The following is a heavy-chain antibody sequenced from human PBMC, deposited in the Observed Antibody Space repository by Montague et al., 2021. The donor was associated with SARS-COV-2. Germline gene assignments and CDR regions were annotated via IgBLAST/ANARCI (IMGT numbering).Heavy chain of an antibody. CDR3: ARRRNVDYNPEYHDF. CDR2: IYYTGRT. Sequence: SETLSLTCTVSGGAVRSHMYYWDWIRQPPGKGLDWIGTIYYTGRTSYNPSLKSRVTLSIDTSNNYFSLTLTSMSAADTALYYCARRRNVDYNPEYHDFWGQGMLVAGSS. J-gene: IGHJ4*02. CDR1: GGAVRSHMYY. D-gene: IGHD4-11*01. V-gene: IGHV4-39*07.